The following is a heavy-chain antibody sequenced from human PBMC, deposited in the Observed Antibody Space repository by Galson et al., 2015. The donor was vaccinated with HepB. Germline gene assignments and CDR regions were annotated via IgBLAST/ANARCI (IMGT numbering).Heavy chain of an antibody. CDR3: ARDRAPSYITMVRGVLDY. D-gene: IGHD3-10*01. V-gene: IGHV1-18*01. CDR1: GYTFTSYG. Sequence: SVKVSCKASGYTFTSYGISWVRQAPGQGLEWMGWISAYNGNTNYAQKLQGRVTMTTDTSTSTAYMELRSLRSDGTAVYYCARDRAPSYITMVRGVLDYWGQGTLVTVSS. CDR2: ISAYNGNT. J-gene: IGHJ4*02.